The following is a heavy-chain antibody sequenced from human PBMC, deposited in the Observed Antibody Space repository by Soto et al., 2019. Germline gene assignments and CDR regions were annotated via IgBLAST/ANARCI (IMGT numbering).Heavy chain of an antibody. CDR1: GGTFSSYA. Sequence: SVKVSCKASGGTFSSYAISWVRQAPGQGLEWMGGIIPIFGTANYAQKFQGRVTITADESTSTAYMELSSLRSEDTAVYYCARDPGYCSGGSCYEADYWGQGTLVTVSS. V-gene: IGHV1-69*13. J-gene: IGHJ4*02. CDR2: IIPIFGTA. CDR3: ARDPGYCSGGSCYEADY. D-gene: IGHD2-15*01.